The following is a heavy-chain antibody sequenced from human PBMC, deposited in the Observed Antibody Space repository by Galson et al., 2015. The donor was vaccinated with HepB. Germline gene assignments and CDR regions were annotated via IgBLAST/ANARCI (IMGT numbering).Heavy chain of an antibody. Sequence: SVKVSCKASGGTFSSYAISWVQQATGQGLEWMGWMNPNSGNTGYAQKFQGRVTMTRNTSISTAYMELSSLRSEDTAVYYCARGLSSGWYGLFDPWGQGTLVTVSS. CDR3: ARGLSSGWYGLFDP. D-gene: IGHD6-19*01. J-gene: IGHJ5*01. CDR2: MNPNSGNT. V-gene: IGHV1-8*02. CDR1: GGTFSSYA.